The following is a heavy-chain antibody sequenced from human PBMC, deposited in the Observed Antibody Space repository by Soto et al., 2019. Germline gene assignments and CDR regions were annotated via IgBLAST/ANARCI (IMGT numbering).Heavy chain of an antibody. Sequence: GGSLRLSCAASGFTFSSYAMSWVRQAPGKGLEWVSAISGSGGSTYYADSVKGRFTISRDNSKNTLYLQMNSLRAEDTAVYYCAKVALLWAGAIVVVPAAMRGVYYFDYWGQGTLVTVSS. CDR1: GFTFSSYA. J-gene: IGHJ4*02. D-gene: IGHD2-2*01. V-gene: IGHV3-23*01. CDR3: AKVALLWAGAIVVVPAAMRGVYYFDY. CDR2: ISGSGGST.